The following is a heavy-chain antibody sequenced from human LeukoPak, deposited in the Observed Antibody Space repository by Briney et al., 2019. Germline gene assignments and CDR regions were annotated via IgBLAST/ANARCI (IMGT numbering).Heavy chain of an antibody. V-gene: IGHV1-8*01. CDR1: GYTFTSYD. CDR2: MNPNSGNT. Sequence: GASVKVSCKASGYTFTSYDINWVRQATGQGLEWMGWMNPNSGNTGYAQKFPGRVTMTMTTSISTAYLELKRLRSEDTDVYDCARWMTGYSSSLDYWGQGTLVTVSS. CDR3: ARWMTGYSSSLDY. D-gene: IGHD6-13*01. J-gene: IGHJ4*02.